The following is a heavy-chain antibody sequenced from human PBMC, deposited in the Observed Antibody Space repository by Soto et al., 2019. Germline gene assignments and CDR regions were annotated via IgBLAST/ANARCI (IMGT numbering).Heavy chain of an antibody. D-gene: IGHD6-13*01. V-gene: IGHV1-2*04. CDR3: ARDSSSWYGYYYYGMDV. CDR1: GYTFTGYY. J-gene: IGHJ6*02. Sequence: GASVKVSCTDSGYTFTGYYMHCVRQAPEQGLEWMGWINPNSGGTNYAQKFQGWVTMTRDTSISTAYMELSRLRSDDTAVYYCARDSSSWYGYYYYGMDVWGQGTTVTVSS. CDR2: INPNSGGT.